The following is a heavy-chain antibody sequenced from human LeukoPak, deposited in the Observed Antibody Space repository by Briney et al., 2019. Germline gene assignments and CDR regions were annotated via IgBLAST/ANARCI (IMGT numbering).Heavy chain of an antibody. J-gene: IGHJ4*02. Sequence: GGSLRLSCAASGFTVSSNCMSWVRQAPRKGLEWVSVIYSGGSTYYADSVKGRFTISRDNSKNTLYLQMNSLRAEDTAVYYCARSRDSSGWYGDYDYWGQGTLVTVSS. CDR2: IYSGGST. V-gene: IGHV3-53*01. CDR3: ARSRDSSGWYGDYDY. D-gene: IGHD6-19*01. CDR1: GFTVSSNC.